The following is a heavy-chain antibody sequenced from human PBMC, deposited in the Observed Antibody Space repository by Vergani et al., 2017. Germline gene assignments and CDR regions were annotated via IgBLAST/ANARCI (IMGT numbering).Heavy chain of an antibody. CDR3: ARDLSSGYSDY. J-gene: IGHJ4*02. Sequence: EVQLVESGGGLVQPGGSLRLSCAASGFTVSSNYMSWVRQAPGKGLEWVSVIYSGGRTYYADSVKGRFTISRDNSKNTLYLQMNSLRAEDTAVYYCARDLSSGYSDYWGQGTLVTVSS. V-gene: IGHV3-66*01. CDR2: IYSGGRT. D-gene: IGHD3-22*01. CDR1: GFTVSSNY.